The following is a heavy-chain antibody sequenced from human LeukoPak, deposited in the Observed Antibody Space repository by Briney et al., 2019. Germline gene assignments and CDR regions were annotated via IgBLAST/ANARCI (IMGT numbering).Heavy chain of an antibody. Sequence: GGSLRLSCVATGSTFSTYWMHWVRQVPGRGLVWVSRISPDGSATSYAGSVKGRFTISRDNANNTLSLQMSSLRAEDTAVYYCASTESGLYFDYWGQGALVTVSS. CDR1: GSTFSTYW. V-gene: IGHV3-74*01. D-gene: IGHD7-27*01. CDR2: ISPDGSAT. CDR3: ASTESGLYFDY. J-gene: IGHJ4*02.